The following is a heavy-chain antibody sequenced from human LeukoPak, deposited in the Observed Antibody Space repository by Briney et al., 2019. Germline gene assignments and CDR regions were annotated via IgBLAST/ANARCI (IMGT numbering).Heavy chain of an antibody. CDR3: ARDSVGPFRRSPTNAFDV. Sequence: GGSLRLSCAASGFTFSDYSMHWVRQAPGKGLEWVGVILYDGSMKYYADSVKGRFTISRDNSKNTVYLQVNSLRAEDTAVYYCARDSVGPFRRSPTNAFDVWGQGTMVTVSS. CDR2: ILYDGSMK. J-gene: IGHJ3*01. D-gene: IGHD4-23*01. V-gene: IGHV3-30*04. CDR1: GFTFSDYS.